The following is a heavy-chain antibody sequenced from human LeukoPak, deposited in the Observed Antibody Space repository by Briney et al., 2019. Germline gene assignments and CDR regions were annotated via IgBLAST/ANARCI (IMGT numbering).Heavy chain of an antibody. J-gene: IGHJ4*02. CDR3: ARDPDLIYGGNS. CDR2: IFHSGST. Sequence: SETLSLTCAVSGGSIGASINSPNWWSWVRQPPGKGLEWIGEIFHSGSTNYNPSLKSRVTMSVDKSKNQFSLNLTSVTAADTAVYYCARDPDLIYGGNSWGQGTLVTVSS. V-gene: IGHV4-4*02. CDR1: GGSIGASINSPNW. D-gene: IGHD4-23*01.